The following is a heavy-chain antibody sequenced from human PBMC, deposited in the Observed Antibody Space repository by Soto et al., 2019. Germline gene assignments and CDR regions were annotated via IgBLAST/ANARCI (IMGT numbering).Heavy chain of an antibody. CDR2: ISYDGSNK. CDR3: ANLGGGYCTSTDCPDY. CDR1: GFTFSSYA. V-gene: IGHV3-30-3*01. D-gene: IGHD2-2*01. Sequence: PGGSLRLSCAASGFTFSSYAMHWVRQAPGKGLEWVAVISYDGSNKYYADSVKGRFTISRDNSKNTLYLQMNSLRAEDTAVYYCANLGGGYCTSTDCPDYWGQGTLVTVPQ. J-gene: IGHJ4*02.